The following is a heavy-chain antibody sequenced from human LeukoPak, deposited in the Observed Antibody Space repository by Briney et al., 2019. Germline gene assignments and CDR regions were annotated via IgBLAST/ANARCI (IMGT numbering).Heavy chain of an antibody. CDR1: GGTFSSYA. J-gene: IGHJ4*02. CDR2: IIPIFGTA. V-gene: IGHV1-69*06. CDR3: ARDNLVQHSDY. Sequence: ASVKVSCKASGGTFSSYAISWVRQAPGQGLEWMGGIIPIFGTANYAQKFQGRVTITADKSTSTAYMELSSLRSEDTAVYYCARDNLVQHSDYWGQGTLVTVSS.